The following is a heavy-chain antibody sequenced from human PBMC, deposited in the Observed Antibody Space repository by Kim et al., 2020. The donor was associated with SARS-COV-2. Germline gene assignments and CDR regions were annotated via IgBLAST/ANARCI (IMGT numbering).Heavy chain of an antibody. CDR2: ISYDGSNK. Sequence: GGSLRLSCAASGFTFSSYAMHWVRQAPGKGLEWVAVISYDGSNKYYADSVKGRFTISRDNSKNTLYLQMNSLRAEDTAVYYCARDTPFKSIAAAGLDAFDIWGQGTMVTVSS. CDR1: GFTFSSYA. CDR3: ARDTPFKSIAAAGLDAFDI. V-gene: IGHV3-30*04. D-gene: IGHD6-13*01. J-gene: IGHJ3*02.